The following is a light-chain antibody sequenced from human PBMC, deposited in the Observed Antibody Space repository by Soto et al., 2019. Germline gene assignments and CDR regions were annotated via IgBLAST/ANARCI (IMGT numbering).Light chain of an antibody. J-gene: IGLJ1*01. CDR2: DVS. CDR1: SSDVGSSNG. V-gene: IGLV2-18*02. Sequence: QSVLTQPPSVSGSPGQSVAISCTGTSSDVGSSNGVSWYQQPPGTAPKLMIYDVSNRPSGVPDRFSGSKSGNTASLTISGLQAEDEADYYCSSYTSSSTYVFGTGTKVTVL. CDR3: SSYTSSSTYV.